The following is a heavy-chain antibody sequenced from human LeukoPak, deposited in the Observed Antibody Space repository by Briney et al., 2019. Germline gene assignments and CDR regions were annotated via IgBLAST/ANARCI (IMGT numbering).Heavy chain of an antibody. D-gene: IGHD5-12*01. V-gene: IGHV3-21*01. CDR3: ARSGRGYEDAFDI. CDR2: ISSSSSYI. Sequence: PGGSLRLSCAASGFTFSSYTMNWVRQAPGKGLEWVSSISSSSSYIHYADSVKGRFTISRDNAKNSLYLQMNSLRAEDTAVYYCARSGRGYEDAFDIWGQGTMVTVSS. J-gene: IGHJ3*02. CDR1: GFTFSSYT.